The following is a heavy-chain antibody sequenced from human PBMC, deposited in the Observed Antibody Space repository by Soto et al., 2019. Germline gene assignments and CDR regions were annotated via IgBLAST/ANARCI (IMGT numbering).Heavy chain of an antibody. Sequence: QVQLQQWGAGLLKPSETLSLTCAVYGGSFSGYYWSWIRQPPGKGLEWIGEINHSGSTNYNPSLKSRVTISVDTSKNQSSLKLSSVTAADTALYYCARGGTVTTGYFDYWGQGTLVTVSS. CDR2: INHSGST. CDR3: ARGGTVTTGYFDY. V-gene: IGHV4-34*01. D-gene: IGHD4-17*01. CDR1: GGSFSGYY. J-gene: IGHJ4*02.